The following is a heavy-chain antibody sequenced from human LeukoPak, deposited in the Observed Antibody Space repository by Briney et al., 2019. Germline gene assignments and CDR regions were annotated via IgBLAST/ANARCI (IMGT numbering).Heavy chain of an antibody. CDR2: IRCDGSNK. Sequence: GGSLRLSCAASGFTFSSYGMHWVRQAPGKGLEWVAFIRCDGSNKYYADSVKGRFTISRDNSKNTLYLQMNSLRAEDTAVYYCAKDPNYYGSGSYLNFDYWGQGTLDTVSS. D-gene: IGHD3-10*01. V-gene: IGHV3-30*02. CDR3: AKDPNYYGSGSYLNFDY. CDR1: GFTFSSYG. J-gene: IGHJ4*02.